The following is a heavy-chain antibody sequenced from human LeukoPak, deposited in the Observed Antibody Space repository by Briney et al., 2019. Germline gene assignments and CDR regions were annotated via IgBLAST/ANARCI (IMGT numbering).Heavy chain of an antibody. Sequence: NPSDTLSLTCTVSGGSISSSSYYWGWIRQPPGKGLEWIGEITPSGSTNYSPSLKSRVSISIDTSKKKLSLRLTSVTAADSAVYYCASSFYYDSRDYWGQGTLVTVSS. CDR3: ASSFYYDSRDY. CDR1: GGSISSSSYY. V-gene: IGHV4-39*07. CDR2: ITPSGST. J-gene: IGHJ4*02. D-gene: IGHD3-22*01.